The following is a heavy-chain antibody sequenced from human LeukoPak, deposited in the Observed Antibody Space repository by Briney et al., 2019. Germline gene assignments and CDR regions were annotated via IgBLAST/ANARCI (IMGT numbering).Heavy chain of an antibody. CDR2: ISAYNGNT. D-gene: IGHD3-3*01. Sequence: ASVKVSCKASGYTFTSYGISWVRQAPGQGLEWMGWISAYNGNTNYAQKLQGRVTMTTDTSTSTAYMELRSLRSDDTAVYYCARAYYDFWSGPNYYYYYYMDVWGKGTTVTVSS. J-gene: IGHJ6*03. CDR1: GYTFTSYG. V-gene: IGHV1-18*01. CDR3: ARAYYDFWSGPNYYYYYYMDV.